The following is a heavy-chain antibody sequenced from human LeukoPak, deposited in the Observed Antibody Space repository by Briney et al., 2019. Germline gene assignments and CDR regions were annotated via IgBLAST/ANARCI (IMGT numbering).Heavy chain of an antibody. Sequence: GGSLRLSCASSGFTFRRYWMHWVRQAPGMGLVWVSRINTDGRITSYADSVKGRFTISRDNAKNTLYLQMNTLRAEDTAVYYCARWALANPFDYWGQGALVTVSS. D-gene: IGHD3-16*01. V-gene: IGHV3-74*01. CDR3: ARWALANPFDY. CDR1: GFTFRRYW. CDR2: INTDGRIT. J-gene: IGHJ4*02.